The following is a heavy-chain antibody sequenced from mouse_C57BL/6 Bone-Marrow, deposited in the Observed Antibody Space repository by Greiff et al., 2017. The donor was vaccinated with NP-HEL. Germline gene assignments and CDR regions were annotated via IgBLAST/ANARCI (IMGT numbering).Heavy chain of an antibody. CDR3: ASPYDYDVAWFAY. J-gene: IGHJ3*01. CDR2: ISSGGSYT. CDR1: GFTFSSYG. Sequence: EVQLVESGGDLVKPGGSLKLSCAASGFTFSSYGMSWVRQTPDKRLEWVATISSGGSYTYYPDSVKGRFTISRDNANITRYLQMSSLNSEDTAMYYCASPYDYDVAWFAYWGQGTLVTVSA. V-gene: IGHV5-6*01. D-gene: IGHD2-4*01.